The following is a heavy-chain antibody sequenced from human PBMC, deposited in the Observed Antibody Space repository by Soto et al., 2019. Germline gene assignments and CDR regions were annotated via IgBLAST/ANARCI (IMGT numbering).Heavy chain of an antibody. Sequence: GGPLRLSCAASGFTFSDHYMTWIRQAPGKGLEWISYINPTGSYTHYADSVKGRFSISRDNAENSLYLQMNSLRPEDTALYYCARGHHSMDVWGQGATVTVSS. V-gene: IGHV3-11*06. J-gene: IGHJ6*02. CDR3: ARGHHSMDV. CDR1: GFTFSDHY. CDR2: INPTGSYT.